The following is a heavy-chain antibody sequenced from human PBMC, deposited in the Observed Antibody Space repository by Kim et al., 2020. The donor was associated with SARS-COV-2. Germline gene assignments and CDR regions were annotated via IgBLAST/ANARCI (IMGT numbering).Heavy chain of an antibody. CDR2: NRNEAYGGTT. CDR1: GFTFGDHV. CDR3: AREYGGYLDY. J-gene: IGHJ4*02. Sequence: GGSLRLSCTSSGFTFGDHVMTWVRQAPGKGLEWVSFNRNEAYGGTTEYAASVQGRFTISRDDSNSIVYLQMNSLKTEDTGVYFCAREYGGYLDYWGQGTLVTVSS. D-gene: IGHD3-22*01. V-gene: IGHV3-49*04.